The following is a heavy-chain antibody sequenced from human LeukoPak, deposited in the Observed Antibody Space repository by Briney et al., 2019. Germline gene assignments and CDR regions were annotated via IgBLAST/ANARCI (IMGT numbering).Heavy chain of an antibody. Sequence: GGSLRLSCAASGFTFSSYSMNWVRQAPGKGLEWVSSISSSSSYIYYADSVKGRFTISRDNSKNTAYLQMNSLRAEDTAFYYCAKRSGINYGYFDSWGQGTLVTVSS. CDR3: AKRSGINYGYFDS. CDR2: ISSSSSYI. V-gene: IGHV3-21*04. J-gene: IGHJ4*02. CDR1: GFTFSSYS. D-gene: IGHD1-26*01.